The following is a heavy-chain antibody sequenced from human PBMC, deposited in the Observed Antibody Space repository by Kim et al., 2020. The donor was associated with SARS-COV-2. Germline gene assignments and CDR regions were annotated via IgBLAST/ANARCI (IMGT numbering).Heavy chain of an antibody. Sequence: VKGRFTISRDNAKTSLYLQMNSLRDEDTALYYCAKLRDRSGYYSPDWYFDLWGRGTLVIVSS. D-gene: IGHD3-22*01. CDR3: AKLRDRSGYYSPDWYFDL. V-gene: IGHV3-9*01. J-gene: IGHJ2*01.